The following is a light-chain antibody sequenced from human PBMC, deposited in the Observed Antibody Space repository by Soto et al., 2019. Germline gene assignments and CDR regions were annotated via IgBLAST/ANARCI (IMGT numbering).Light chain of an antibody. CDR3: SSYPSSSTYV. CDR1: SSDVGGYNY. V-gene: IGLV2-14*01. J-gene: IGLJ1*01. Sequence: QSVLTQPASVSGSPGQSITISCTGTSSDVGGYNYVSWYQQHPGKAPKLMIYEVSNRPSGVSNRFSGSKSGNTASLTISGLQAEDEADYYCSSYPSSSTYVFGTATKVTVL. CDR2: EVS.